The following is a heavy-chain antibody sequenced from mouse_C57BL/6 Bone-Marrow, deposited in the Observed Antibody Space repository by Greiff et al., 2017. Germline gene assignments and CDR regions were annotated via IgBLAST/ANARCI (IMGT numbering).Heavy chain of an antibody. CDR3: TEGYYYGSRRFAY. CDR1: GFTFSDAW. Sequence: EVKVEESGGGLVQPGGSMKLSCAASGFTFSDAWMDWVRQSPEKGLEWVAEIRNRANNHATYYAESVKGRFTISRDDSKSSVYLQMNSLRAEDTGIYYCTEGYYYGSRRFAYWGQGTLVTVSA. D-gene: IGHD1-1*01. CDR2: IRNRANNHAT. V-gene: IGHV6-6*01. J-gene: IGHJ3*01.